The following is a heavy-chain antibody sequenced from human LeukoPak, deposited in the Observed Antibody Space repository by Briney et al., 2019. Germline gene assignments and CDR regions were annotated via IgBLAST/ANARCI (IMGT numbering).Heavy chain of an antibody. CDR2: IKQDGSER. CDR1: GFTFSSYW. CDR3: ARSPIAQARWGYYFDY. Sequence: PGGSLRLSCAASGFTFSSYWMSWVRQAPGKGLEWVANIKQDGSERYYVDSVRGRFTISRDNAKNSLYLQMINLRAEDTAVYYCARSPIAQARWGYYFDYWGQGTLVTVSS. V-gene: IGHV3-7*01. J-gene: IGHJ4*02. D-gene: IGHD2-21*01.